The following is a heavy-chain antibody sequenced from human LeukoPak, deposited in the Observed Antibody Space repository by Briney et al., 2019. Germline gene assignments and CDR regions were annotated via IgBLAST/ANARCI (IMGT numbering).Heavy chain of an antibody. CDR3: ARGKAVAGPDY. CDR1: GGSISSSSYY. CDR2: IYYSGST. Sequence: KASETLSLTCTVSGGSISSSSYYWGWIRQPPGKGLEWIGRIYYSGSTYYNPSLKSRVTISVDTSKNQFSLKLSSVTAADTAVYYCARGKAVAGPDYWGQGTLVTVSS. J-gene: IGHJ4*02. D-gene: IGHD6-19*01. V-gene: IGHV4-39*01.